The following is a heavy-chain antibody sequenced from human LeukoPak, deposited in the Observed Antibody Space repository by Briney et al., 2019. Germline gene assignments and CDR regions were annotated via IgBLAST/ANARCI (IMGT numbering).Heavy chain of an antibody. J-gene: IGHJ4*02. CDR1: GGSISNYY. Sequence: SETLSLTCTVSGGSISNYYWSWIRQPPGKGLEWIGYIYYSGTTNYNPSLKSRVTISVDTSKNQFSLKLSSVTAADTAVYYCARGDGYNPIDYWGQGTLVTVFS. CDR3: ARGDGYNPIDY. D-gene: IGHD5-24*01. CDR2: IYYSGTT. V-gene: IGHV4-59*01.